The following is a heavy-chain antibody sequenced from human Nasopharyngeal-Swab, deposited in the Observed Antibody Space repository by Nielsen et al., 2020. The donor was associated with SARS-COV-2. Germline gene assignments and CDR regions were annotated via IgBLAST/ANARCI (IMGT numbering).Heavy chain of an antibody. Sequence: SETLSLTCALSGGSFSGYYSSWIRQPPGMGLEWIGEVNHRGGANYLPSLRGRVTLSLHTSKSQFSLKLDSVTAADTAVYFCAREVMGYCSRTKCPDYYYYMDVWGEGTAVTVSS. CDR3: AREVMGYCSRTKCPDYYYYMDV. CDR1: GGSFSGYY. J-gene: IGHJ6*03. V-gene: IGHV4-34*01. D-gene: IGHD2-2*01. CDR2: VNHRGGA.